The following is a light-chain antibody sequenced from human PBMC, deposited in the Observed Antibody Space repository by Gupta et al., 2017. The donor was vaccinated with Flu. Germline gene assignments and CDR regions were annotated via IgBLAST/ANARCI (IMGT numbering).Light chain of an antibody. CDR3: NYRDSSGPRGV. CDR1: SLRSYY. V-gene: IGLV3-19*01. Sequence: SSELPQDPAVPLALGQTVTITCQGDSLRSYYASWYQQKPGQAPVLVIYGKNNRPSGIPDRFSGSSSGKAASLTITGAQAEDEADYYCNYRDSSGPRGVFGGGTKLTVL. J-gene: IGLJ3*02. CDR2: GKN.